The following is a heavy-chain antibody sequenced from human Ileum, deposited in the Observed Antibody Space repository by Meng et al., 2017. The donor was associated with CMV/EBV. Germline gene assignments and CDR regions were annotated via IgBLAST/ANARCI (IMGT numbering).Heavy chain of an antibody. Sequence: SGVTVSSNYMSWVRQAPGKGLEWVSVIYSGGSTYYADSVKGRFTISRDNSKNTLYLQMNSLRAEDTAVYYCARYYYDSSGYLETAFDPWGQGTLVTVSS. V-gene: IGHV3-66*02. CDR2: IYSGGST. J-gene: IGHJ5*02. CDR3: ARYYYDSSGYLETAFDP. CDR1: GVTVSSNY. D-gene: IGHD3-22*01.